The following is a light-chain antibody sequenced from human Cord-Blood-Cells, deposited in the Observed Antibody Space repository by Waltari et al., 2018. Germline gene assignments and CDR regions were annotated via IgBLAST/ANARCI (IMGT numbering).Light chain of an antibody. J-gene: IGKJ1*01. CDR2: GAS. CDR1: HSVSSN. V-gene: IGKV3-15*01. Sequence: EIVMTQSPATLSVSPGERATLSFRASHSVSSNLAWYQHKPGQAPRLLIYGASTRATGIPARLSGSGSGTEFILTISSLQSQDFAVYYCQQYNDWPPATFGQGTKVEIK. CDR3: QQYNDWPPAT.